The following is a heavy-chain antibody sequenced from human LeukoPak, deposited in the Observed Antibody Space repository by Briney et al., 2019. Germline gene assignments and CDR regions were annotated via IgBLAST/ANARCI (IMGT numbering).Heavy chain of an antibody. V-gene: IGHV3-23*01. CDR3: SKGLRHSGYSLFDY. CDR1: GFTFSTFG. D-gene: IGHD3-22*01. Sequence: GGSLRLSCAASGFTFSTFGMNWVRQTPGKGLEWVSTLSGSGDTTYYADSVKGRFTISRDNSKNTLYLQMYSLRAEDTAVYFCSKGLRHSGYSLFDYWGQGSLVTVSS. J-gene: IGHJ4*02. CDR2: LSGSGDTT.